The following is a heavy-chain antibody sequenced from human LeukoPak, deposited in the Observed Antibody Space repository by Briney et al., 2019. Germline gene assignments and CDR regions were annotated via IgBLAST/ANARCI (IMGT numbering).Heavy chain of an antibody. D-gene: IGHD3-9*01. Sequence: PGGSLRLSCAASGFTFSSYWMSWVRQAPGKGLEWVANIKQDGSEKYYVDSVKGRFTISRDNAKNSLYLQMNSLRAEDTAVYYCARDPVLRYFDWTSSGGGQGTLVTVSS. V-gene: IGHV3-7*01. CDR3: ARDPVLRYFDWTSSG. J-gene: IGHJ4*02. CDR2: IKQDGSEK. CDR1: GFTFSSYW.